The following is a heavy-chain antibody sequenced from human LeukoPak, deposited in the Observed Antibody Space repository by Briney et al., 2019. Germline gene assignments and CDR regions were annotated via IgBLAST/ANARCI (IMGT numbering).Heavy chain of an antibody. CDR3: ARDIGDSGFFLDY. Sequence: GGSLRLFCAASGFTLSSYGIHWVRQAPGKGLEWVAVIWYDGSKKYYGDSVKGRFTISRDNSKNTLHLQMNSLRVEDTAVYYCARDIGDSGFFLDYWGQGTLVTVSS. V-gene: IGHV3-33*01. CDR2: IWYDGSKK. CDR1: GFTLSSYG. D-gene: IGHD3-22*01. J-gene: IGHJ4*02.